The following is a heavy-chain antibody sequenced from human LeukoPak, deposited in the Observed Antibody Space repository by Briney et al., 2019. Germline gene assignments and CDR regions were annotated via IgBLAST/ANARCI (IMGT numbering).Heavy chain of an antibody. J-gene: IGHJ4*02. CDR2: IIPILGIA. Sequence: ASVKVSCKASGGTFSSYAISWVRQAPGQGLEWMGRIIPILGIANYAQKFQGRVTITADKSMSTAYMELSSLRSEDTAVYYCARGAVGATEFDYWGQGTLVTVSS. CDR3: ARGAVGATEFDY. CDR1: GGTFSSYA. D-gene: IGHD1-26*01. V-gene: IGHV1-69*04.